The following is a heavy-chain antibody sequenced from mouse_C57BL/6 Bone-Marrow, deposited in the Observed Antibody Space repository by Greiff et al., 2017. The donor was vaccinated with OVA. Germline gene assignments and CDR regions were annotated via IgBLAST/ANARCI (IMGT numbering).Heavy chain of an antibody. CDR3: ARSNYGSSDVGYGDV. J-gene: IGHJ1*03. CDR2: IHPNSGST. CDR1: GYTFTSYW. D-gene: IGHD1-1*01. V-gene: IGHV1-64*01. Sequence: QVQLQQPGAELVKPGASVKLSCKASGYTFTSYWMHWVKQRPGQGLEWIGMIHPNSGSTNYNEKFKSKATLTVDKSSSTAYMQLSSLTSEDSAVYYCARSNYGSSDVGYGDVWGTGTTVTVSS.